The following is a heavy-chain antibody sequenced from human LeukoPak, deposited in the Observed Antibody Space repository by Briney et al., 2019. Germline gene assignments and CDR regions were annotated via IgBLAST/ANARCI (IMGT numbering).Heavy chain of an antibody. CDR2: TYYRSKWYN. CDR3: ARDEDSGSNGDAFDI. V-gene: IGHV6-1*01. CDR1: GDSVSSNSAA. Sequence: SHTLSLTCAISGDSVSSNSAAWNWVRQSPSRGLEWLGRTYYRSKWYNHYAISVKSRITINPDTSKNQFSLQLSSVTPEDTAVYYCARDEDSGSNGDAFDIWGQGTMVTVSS. D-gene: IGHD1-26*01. J-gene: IGHJ3*02.